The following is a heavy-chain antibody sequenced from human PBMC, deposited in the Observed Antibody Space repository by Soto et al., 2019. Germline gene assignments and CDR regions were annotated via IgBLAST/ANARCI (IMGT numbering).Heavy chain of an antibody. CDR2: IYYSGIT. Sequence: QERLQESGPGLVRPSQTLSLTCSVSGDSLSSGGYYWNWIRQRPGKGLEWIGDIYYSGITYYNPHLQRRVTMSRDTSNSQFSRKLSSVTVADTAVYYWARAPPYHKVNGSDPGGQGILVTVSS. CDR1: GDSLSSGGYY. CDR3: ARAPPYHKVNGSDP. V-gene: IGHV4-31*03. J-gene: IGHJ5*02.